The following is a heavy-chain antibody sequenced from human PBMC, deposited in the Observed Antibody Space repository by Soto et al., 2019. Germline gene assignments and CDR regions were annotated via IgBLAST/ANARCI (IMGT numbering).Heavy chain of an antibody. Sequence: PSETLSLTCTVSGGSIRSSSYYWGWIRQPPGKGLEWVGSIYYSVSTYYNPSLKSRVTISVDTSKNQFSLNLGSVTAADTAVYYCARLAPVYDILTGYYTPHYYYGMDVWGQGTTVTVSS. J-gene: IGHJ6*02. CDR1: GGSIRSSSYY. CDR3: ARLAPVYDILTGYYTPHYYYGMDV. CDR2: IYYSVST. V-gene: IGHV4-39*01. D-gene: IGHD3-9*01.